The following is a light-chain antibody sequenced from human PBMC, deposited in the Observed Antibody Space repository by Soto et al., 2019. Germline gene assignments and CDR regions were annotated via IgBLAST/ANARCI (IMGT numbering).Light chain of an antibody. CDR3: QSYDSSLRGWV. V-gene: IGLV1-40*01. CDR1: NSNIGAGYD. J-gene: IGLJ3*02. Sequence: QSVLTQPPSVSGAPGQRVTISCTGYNSNIGAGYDVQWYQQLPGTAPKLLIYGNSNRPSGVSDRFSASKSGTSASLAITGLQAEDEADYYCQSYDSSLRGWVFGGGTKLTVL. CDR2: GNS.